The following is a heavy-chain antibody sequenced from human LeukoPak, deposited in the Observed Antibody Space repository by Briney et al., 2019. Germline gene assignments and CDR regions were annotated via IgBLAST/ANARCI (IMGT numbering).Heavy chain of an antibody. D-gene: IGHD3-22*01. J-gene: IGHJ4*02. CDR2: ISGNGETT. Sequence: GGSLRLSCAASGFIFSNYGMSWVRQAPGKGLEWVSAISGNGETTFYADSVKGRFTISRDNSKDTLYLQMNSLRAEDAAVYYCARDRSFQYDFSGYYFYYWGQGTLVTVSS. CDR3: ARDRSFQYDFSGYYFYY. CDR1: GFIFSNYG. V-gene: IGHV3-23*01.